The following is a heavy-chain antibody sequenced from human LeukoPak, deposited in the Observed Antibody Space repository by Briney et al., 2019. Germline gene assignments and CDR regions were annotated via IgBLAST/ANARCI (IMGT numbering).Heavy chain of an antibody. CDR3: ARVGVVVAATRVYYYGMDV. Sequence: GGPLRLSCAASGFTVSSNYMSWVRQAPGKGLEWVSVIYSGGSTYYADSVKGRFTISRDNSKNTLYLQMNSLRAEDTAVYYCARVGVVVAATRVYYYGMDVWGQGTTVTVSS. V-gene: IGHV3-66*01. CDR1: GFTVSSNY. D-gene: IGHD2-15*01. J-gene: IGHJ6*02. CDR2: IYSGGST.